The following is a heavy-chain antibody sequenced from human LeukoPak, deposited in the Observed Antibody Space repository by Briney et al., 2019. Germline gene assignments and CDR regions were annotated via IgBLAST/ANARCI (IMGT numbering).Heavy chain of an antibody. CDR1: GYTLTELS. Sequence: ASVTVSCKVSGYTLTELSMHWVRQAPGKGLEWMGGFDPEDGETIYAQKFQGRVTMTEDTSTDTAYMELSSLRSEDTAVYYCATDYCSSTSCYTNLDYWGQGTLVTVSS. D-gene: IGHD2-2*02. CDR3: ATDYCSSTSCYTNLDY. V-gene: IGHV1-24*01. J-gene: IGHJ4*02. CDR2: FDPEDGET.